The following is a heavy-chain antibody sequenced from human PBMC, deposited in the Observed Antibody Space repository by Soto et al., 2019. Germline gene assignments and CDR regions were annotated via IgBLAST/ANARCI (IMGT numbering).Heavy chain of an antibody. V-gene: IGHV1-3*01. Sequence: GASVKVSSKASGYTFTSYAMHWVRQAPGQRLEWMGWINAGNGNTKYSQKFQGRVTITRDTSASTAYMELSSLRSEDTAVYYCARERYDILTGPPDAFDIWGQGTMVTVSS. D-gene: IGHD3-9*01. CDR3: ARERYDILTGPPDAFDI. CDR2: INAGNGNT. J-gene: IGHJ3*02. CDR1: GYTFTSYA.